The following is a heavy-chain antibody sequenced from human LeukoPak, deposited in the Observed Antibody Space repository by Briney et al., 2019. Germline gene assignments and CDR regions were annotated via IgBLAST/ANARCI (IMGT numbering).Heavy chain of an antibody. Sequence: ASVKVSCKASGYTFTGYYMHWVRQAPGQGLEWMGWINPSSGGTNYAQKFQGRVTMTRDTSTSTVYMELSSLRSEDTAVYYCAREATVTSDAFDIWGQGTMVTVSS. CDR2: INPSSGGT. CDR3: AREATVTSDAFDI. CDR1: GYTFTGYY. J-gene: IGHJ3*02. D-gene: IGHD4-17*01. V-gene: IGHV1-2*02.